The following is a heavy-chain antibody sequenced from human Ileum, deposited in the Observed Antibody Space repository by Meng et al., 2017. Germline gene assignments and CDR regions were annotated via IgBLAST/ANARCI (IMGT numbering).Heavy chain of an antibody. J-gene: IGHJ3*02. CDR3: ARFYRSGSYSHDHAFDI. D-gene: IGHD3-10*01. V-gene: IGHV3-30*01. Sequence: GESLKISCAASGFTFSSYAMHWVRQAPGKGLEWVAVISYDGSNKYYADPVKGRFTISRDNSKNTLYLQMNSLRAEDTAVYYCARFYRSGSYSHDHAFDIWGQGTMVTVSS. CDR1: GFTFSSYA. CDR2: ISYDGSNK.